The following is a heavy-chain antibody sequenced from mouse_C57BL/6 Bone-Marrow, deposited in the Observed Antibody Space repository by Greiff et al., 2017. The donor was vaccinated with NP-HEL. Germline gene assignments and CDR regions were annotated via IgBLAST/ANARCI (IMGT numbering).Heavy chain of an antibody. CDR3: ARGILRYGAWFAY. CDR1: GYTFTSYW. D-gene: IGHD1-1*01. J-gene: IGHJ3*01. Sequence: QVQLQQPGAELVKPGASVKLSCKASGYTFTSYWMHWVKQRPGQGLEWIGMIHPNSGSTNYNEKFKSKATLTVDKSSSRAYMQLSSLTSEDSAVYYCARGILRYGAWFAYWGQGTLVTVSA. V-gene: IGHV1-64*01. CDR2: IHPNSGST.